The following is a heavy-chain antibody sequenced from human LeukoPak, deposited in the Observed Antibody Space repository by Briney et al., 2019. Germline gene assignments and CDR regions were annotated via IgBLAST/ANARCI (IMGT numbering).Heavy chain of an antibody. Sequence: PSETLSLTCTVSGGSISSSSYYWGWIRQLPGKGLEWIGSIYYSGSTYYNPSLKSRVTISVDTSKNQFSLKLSSVTAADTAVYYCARVHSSGLLLAYFDYWGQGTLVTVSS. J-gene: IGHJ4*02. CDR1: GGSISSSSYY. CDR3: ARVHSSGLLLAYFDY. D-gene: IGHD3-22*01. V-gene: IGHV4-39*07. CDR2: IYYSGST.